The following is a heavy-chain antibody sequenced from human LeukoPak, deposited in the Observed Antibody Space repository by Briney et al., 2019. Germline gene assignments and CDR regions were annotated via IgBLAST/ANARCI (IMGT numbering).Heavy chain of an antibody. J-gene: IGHJ6*03. CDR1: GFTFSSYS. CDR3: AREGGVAARPALYYYMDV. CDR2: ISSSSSYI. D-gene: IGHD6-6*01. V-gene: IGHV3-21*01. Sequence: GGSLRLSCAASGFTFSSYSMNWVRQAPGKGLEWVSSISSSSSYIYYADSVKGRFTISRDNAKNSLYLQMNSLRAEDTAVYYCAREGGVAARPALYYYMDVWGKGTTVTVSS.